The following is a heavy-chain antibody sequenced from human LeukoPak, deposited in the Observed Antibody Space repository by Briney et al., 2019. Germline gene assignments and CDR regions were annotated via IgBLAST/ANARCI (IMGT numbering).Heavy chain of an antibody. J-gene: IGHJ4*02. CDR3: ARPRPYYFDY. V-gene: IGHV4-34*01. CDR2: INHSGST. CDR1: GGSFSGYY. Sequence: SETLSLTCAVYGGSFSGYYWSWIRQPPGKGLEWIGEINHSGSTNYNPSLKSRVTISVATSKNQFSLKLSSVTAADTAVYYCARPRPYYFDYWGQGTLVTVSS.